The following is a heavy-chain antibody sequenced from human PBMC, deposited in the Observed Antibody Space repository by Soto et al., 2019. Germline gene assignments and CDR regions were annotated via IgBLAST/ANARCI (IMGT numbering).Heavy chain of an antibody. CDR3: ARDVQQWLASMLDY. Sequence: PVGSLRLSCAASGFTFSSYSMNWVRQAPGKGLEWVSSISSSSSYIYYADSVKGRFTISRDNAKNSLYLQMNSLRAEDTAVYYCARDVQQWLASMLDYWGQGTLVTVSS. D-gene: IGHD6-19*01. V-gene: IGHV3-21*01. CDR1: GFTFSSYS. J-gene: IGHJ4*02. CDR2: ISSSSSYI.